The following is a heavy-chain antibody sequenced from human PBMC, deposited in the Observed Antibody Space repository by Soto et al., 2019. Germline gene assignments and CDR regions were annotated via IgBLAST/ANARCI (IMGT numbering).Heavy chain of an antibody. V-gene: IGHV4-30-4*01. Sequence: SETLSLTCTVSGGSISSGGSYWGWIRPPPGKGLEWFGYIYYSGNTYLILSLRSRVTLSVDTSKNQFSLNLCSVTAAATAVYYGVRYCSTTEGPFDYWGQGTLVTVSS. CDR3: VRYCSTTEGPFDY. J-gene: IGHJ4*02. CDR1: GGSISSGGSY. CDR2: IYYSGNT. D-gene: IGHD2-2*01.